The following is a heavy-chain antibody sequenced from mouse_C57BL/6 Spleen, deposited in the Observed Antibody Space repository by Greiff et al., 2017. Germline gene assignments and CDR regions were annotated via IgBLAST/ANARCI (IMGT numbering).Heavy chain of an antibody. D-gene: IGHD2-5*01. Sequence: QVQLQQPGAELVKPGASVKLSCKASGYTFTSSWMQWVKQRPGQGLEWIGGIDPSDSYTNYNQKFKGKATLTVDTSSSTAYIQLSSLTPEDSAVYYCARWVYCSNDYAMDYWGQGTSVTVSS. V-gene: IGHV1-50*01. CDR3: ARWVYCSNDYAMDY. J-gene: IGHJ4*01. CDR1: GYTFTSSW. CDR2: IDPSDSYT.